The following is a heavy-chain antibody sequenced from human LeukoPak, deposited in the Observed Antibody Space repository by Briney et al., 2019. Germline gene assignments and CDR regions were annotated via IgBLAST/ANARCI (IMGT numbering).Heavy chain of an antibody. D-gene: IGHD6-13*01. CDR3: AKDIAAAGTGSFDY. CDR1: GFTIGSNW. V-gene: IGHV3-9*01. J-gene: IGHJ4*02. Sequence: GGSLRLSCAASGFTIGSNWMSWVRQAPGKGLEWVSGVSWNSGSIGYADSVKGRFTISRDNAKNSLYLQMNSLRAEDTALYYCAKDIAAAGTGSFDYWGQGTLVTVSS. CDR2: VSWNSGSI.